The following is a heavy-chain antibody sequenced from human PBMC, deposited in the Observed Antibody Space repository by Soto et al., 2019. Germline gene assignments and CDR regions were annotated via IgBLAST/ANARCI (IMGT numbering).Heavy chain of an antibody. D-gene: IGHD3-16*01. CDR3: AHIPNYYQYDWFDP. CDR2: IYWDDDK. CDR1: GFSLTTRGVG. J-gene: IGHJ5*02. V-gene: IGHV2-5*02. Sequence: QITLKESGPTLVKPTQTLMLTCTFSGFSLTTRGVGVGWIRQPPGKALACLALIYWDDDKRYSPSLQSRLSITKDTSKNQVVLPMTNVDPVDTATYYCAHIPNYYQYDWFDPWGQGTLVSVSS.